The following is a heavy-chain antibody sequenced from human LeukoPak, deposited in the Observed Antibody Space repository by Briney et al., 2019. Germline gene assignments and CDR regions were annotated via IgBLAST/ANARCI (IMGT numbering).Heavy chain of an antibody. V-gene: IGHV3-74*01. Sequence: PGGSLRLSCAASGFSFSGYWMHWVRQAPGKGLVWVSLINLDGSRTTYADSVKGRFTISRDNAKNTLYLQMNSLRAEDTAVYYCVRESGYTYCAWGQGTLVTVSS. CDR1: GFSFSGYW. D-gene: IGHD2-21*01. CDR3: VRESGYTYCA. J-gene: IGHJ4*02. CDR2: INLDGSRT.